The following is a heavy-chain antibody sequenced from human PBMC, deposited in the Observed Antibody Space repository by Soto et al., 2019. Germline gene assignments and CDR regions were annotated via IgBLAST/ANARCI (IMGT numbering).Heavy chain of an antibody. V-gene: IGHV3-30*18. CDR1: GFTFSSYG. CDR3: AKEPPIIVATTPYFDY. J-gene: IGHJ4*02. D-gene: IGHD5-12*01. Sequence: QVQLVESGGGVVQPGRSLRLSCAASGFTFSSYGMHWVRQAPGKGLEWVAVISYDGSNKYYADSVKGRFTISRDNSKNTLYLQMNSLRAEDTAVYYCAKEPPIIVATTPYFDYWGQGPWSPSPQ. CDR2: ISYDGSNK.